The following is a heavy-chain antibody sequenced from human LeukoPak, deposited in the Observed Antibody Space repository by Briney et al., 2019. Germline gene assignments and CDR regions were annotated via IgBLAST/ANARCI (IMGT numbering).Heavy chain of an antibody. J-gene: IGHJ5*02. CDR1: GYSISSGYY. D-gene: IGHD2-2*02. V-gene: IGHV4-38-2*01. CDR2: IYHSGST. Sequence: SETLSLTCADSGYSISSGYYWGWIRQPPGKGLEWIGSIYHSGSTYSNPSPKSRVTISVDTSKNQFSLKLSSVTAADTAVYYRARLGLLYTGHWFDPWGQGTLVTVSS. CDR3: ARLGLLYTGHWFDP.